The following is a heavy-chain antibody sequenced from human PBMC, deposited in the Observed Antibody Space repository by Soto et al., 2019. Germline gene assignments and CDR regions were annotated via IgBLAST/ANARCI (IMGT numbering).Heavy chain of an antibody. CDR2: ISAYNGNT. Sequence: VASVKVSCKASGYTFTTYDISWVRQAPGQGLEWMGWISAYNGNTNYEQKLQGRVTMTTDTSTSTAYMQLRRLRSDDTAVYYCASDRTGTTGVYYTGMDDSDQGTAVT. CDR3: ASDRTGTTGVYYTGMDD. CDR1: GYTFTTYD. V-gene: IGHV1-18*01. J-gene: IGHJ6*02. D-gene: IGHD1-7*01.